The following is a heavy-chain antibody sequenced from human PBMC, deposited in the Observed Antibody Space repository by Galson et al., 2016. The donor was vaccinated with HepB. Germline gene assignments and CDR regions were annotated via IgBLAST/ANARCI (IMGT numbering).Heavy chain of an antibody. D-gene: IGHD6-19*01. CDR3: AKDKWVGSGWSWYYFDY. CDR2: ISYDGSNK. Sequence: LRLSCAASGFNFNTFCIHWVRHVPGKGLDWVAVISYDGSNKSYADSVKGRFTISRDNSKNTLYLQMNSLRAEDTAVYYCAKDKWVGSGWSWYYFDYWGQGTLVTVSS. CDR1: GFNFNTFC. V-gene: IGHV3-30*18. J-gene: IGHJ4*02.